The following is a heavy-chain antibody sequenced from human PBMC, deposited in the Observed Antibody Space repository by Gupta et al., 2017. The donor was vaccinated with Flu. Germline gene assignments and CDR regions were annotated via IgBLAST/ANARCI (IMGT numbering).Heavy chain of an antibody. Sequence: QVQLVESGGGVVQPGGSLRLSCEASGFTFSTYAMHWVRQAPGKGLEWVAVISRDGRDKHHADSVKGRFTISRDNSKSTLYLQMNSLRTEDTALYYCAKDPAVAAVYYFDYWGQGTLVTVSS. J-gene: IGHJ4*02. CDR1: GFTFSTYA. CDR3: AKDPAVAAVYYFDY. D-gene: IGHD6-13*01. V-gene: IGHV3-30*18. CDR2: ISRDGRDK.